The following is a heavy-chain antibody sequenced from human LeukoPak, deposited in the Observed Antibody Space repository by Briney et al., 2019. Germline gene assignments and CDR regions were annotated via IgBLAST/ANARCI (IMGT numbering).Heavy chain of an antibody. J-gene: IGHJ4*02. Sequence: SETLSLTRVVSGYSYSSGYYWGWIRQPPGKGLEWIGSIYHSGSTYYNPSLKRRVTISVDTSKNQFSLKLSSVTAADTAVYYCAMDMVRGVIEYWGQGTLVTVSS. CDR2: IYHSGST. CDR3: AMDMVRGVIEY. D-gene: IGHD3-10*01. CDR1: GYSYSSGYY. V-gene: IGHV4-38-2*01.